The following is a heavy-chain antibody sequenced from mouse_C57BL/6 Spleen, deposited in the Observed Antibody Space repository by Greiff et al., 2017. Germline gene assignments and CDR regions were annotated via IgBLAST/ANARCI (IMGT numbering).Heavy chain of an antibody. CDR1: GFTFSSYA. J-gene: IGHJ4*01. V-gene: IGHV5-4*01. D-gene: IGHD2-4*01. Sequence: EVKLMESGGGLVKPGGSLKLSCAASGFTFSSYAMSWVRQTPEKRLAWVATISDGGSYTYYPDNVKGRFTISRDNAKNNLYLQMSHLKSEDTAMYYCAREGRYDYDRYAMDYWGQGTSVTVSS. CDR3: AREGRYDYDRYAMDY. CDR2: ISDGGSYT.